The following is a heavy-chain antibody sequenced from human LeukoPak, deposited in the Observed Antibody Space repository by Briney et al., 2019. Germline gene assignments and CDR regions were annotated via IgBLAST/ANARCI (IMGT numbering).Heavy chain of an antibody. CDR3: ARDRPYYDSSGYSDY. CDR2: VHYSGTT. Sequence: SETLSLTCTVSDGSITNYDWSWVRQPPGKGLEFIGHVHYSGTTNYNPSLRSRVTISIDTSKKHFFLKLKSVTAADTAVYYCARDRPYYDSSGYSDYWGQGTLVTVSS. CDR1: DGSITNYD. D-gene: IGHD3-22*01. V-gene: IGHV4-59*01. J-gene: IGHJ4*02.